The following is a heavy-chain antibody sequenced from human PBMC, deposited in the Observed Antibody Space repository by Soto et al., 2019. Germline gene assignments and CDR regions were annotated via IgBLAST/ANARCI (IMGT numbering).Heavy chain of an antibody. D-gene: IGHD3-10*01. CDR2: ISHTGTT. J-gene: IGHJ4*02. CDR3: ARLQSHFGSGTYYIYY. CDR1: GASITTATY. Sequence: QLQLQESGPGLVQPSETLSLTCAVSGASITTATYWGWIRQPPGKGLQWIGSISHTGTTYYTPSLESRVFISVDSSKNQFSLKLNSVTAADTAVYYCARLQSHFGSGTYYIYYWGQGTLVTVSS. V-gene: IGHV4-39*01.